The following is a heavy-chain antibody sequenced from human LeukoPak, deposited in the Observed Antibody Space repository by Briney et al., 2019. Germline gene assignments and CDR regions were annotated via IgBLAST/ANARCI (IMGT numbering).Heavy chain of an antibody. V-gene: IGHV3-53*01. Sequence: GGSLRLTCAASGFNVTTNYMSWVRQAPGKGLEWVSVIYSGGTTYYADSVKGRFTISRDISKNTLSLQMNSLRAEDTAVYYCARGRRDGYNLGYWGQGTLVAVSS. J-gene: IGHJ4*02. CDR3: ARGRRDGYNLGY. CDR1: GFNVTTNY. CDR2: IYSGGTT. D-gene: IGHD5-24*01.